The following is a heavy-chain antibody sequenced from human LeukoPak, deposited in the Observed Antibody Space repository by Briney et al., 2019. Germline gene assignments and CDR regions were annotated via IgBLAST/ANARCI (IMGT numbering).Heavy chain of an antibody. J-gene: IGHJ4*02. Sequence: GGSLRLSCAASGFTFSSYAMHWVRQAPGKGLEWVAVISYDGSNKYYADSVKGRFTISRDNSKNTLYLQMNSLRAEDTAVYYCARSLSPVYSSGWYDYWGQGTLVTVSS. CDR1: GFTFSSYA. V-gene: IGHV3-30-3*01. D-gene: IGHD6-19*01. CDR2: ISYDGSNK. CDR3: ARSLSPVYSSGWYDY.